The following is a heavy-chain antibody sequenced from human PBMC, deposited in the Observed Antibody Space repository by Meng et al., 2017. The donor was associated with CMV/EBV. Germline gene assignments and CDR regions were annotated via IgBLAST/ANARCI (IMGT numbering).Heavy chain of an antibody. V-gene: IGHV5-10-1*01. J-gene: IGHJ4*02. CDR3: AGTYYYDSSGYNH. CDR1: GYGFTSYW. CDR2: IDPSDSYT. D-gene: IGHD3-22*01. Sequence: KGSGYGFTSYWISWVRQMPGKGLEWMGRIDPSDSYTNYSPSFQGHVTISADKSISTAYLQWSSLKASDTAMYYCAGTYYYDSSGYNHWGQGTLVTVSS.